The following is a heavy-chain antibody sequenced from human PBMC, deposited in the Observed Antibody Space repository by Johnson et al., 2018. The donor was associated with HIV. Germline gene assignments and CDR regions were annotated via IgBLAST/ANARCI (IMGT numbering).Heavy chain of an antibody. Sequence: VQLVESGGGWIQPGGSLRLSCAASGFTFDDDAMHWVRQAPGKGLEWVSGISWNSGSIGYADSVKGRFTISRDNSKNTLYLQMNSLRAGDTAVYFCSKEVIWGQGTMVTVSS. CDR2: ISWNSGSI. CDR3: SKEVI. J-gene: IGHJ3*02. V-gene: IGHV3-9*01. CDR1: GFTFDDDA.